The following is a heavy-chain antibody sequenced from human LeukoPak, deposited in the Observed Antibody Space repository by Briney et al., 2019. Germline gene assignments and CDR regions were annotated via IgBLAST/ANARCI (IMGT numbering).Heavy chain of an antibody. CDR1: GGSISSSSYY. CDR2: IYYSGST. V-gene: IGHV4-39*01. J-gene: IGHJ4*02. Sequence: SETLSLTCTVSGGSISSSSYYWGWIRQPPGRGLEWIGSIYYSGSTYYNPSLKSRVTISVDTSNNQFSLKLSSVTAADTAVYSCARLXSIAVAAPWDYWGQGTLVTVSS. CDR3: ARLXSIAVAAPWDY. D-gene: IGHD6-19*01.